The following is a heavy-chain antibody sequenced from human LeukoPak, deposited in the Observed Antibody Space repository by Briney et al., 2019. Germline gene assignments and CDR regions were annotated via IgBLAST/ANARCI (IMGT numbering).Heavy chain of an antibody. CDR3: ARDQPNYGDYVQPFDY. CDR1: GFTFSSFW. V-gene: IGHV3-7*01. J-gene: IGHJ4*02. D-gene: IGHD4-17*01. Sequence: PGGSLRLSCAASGFTFSSFWMNWVRQAPGKGLEWVANIKQDGSEKYYVDSVKGRFTISRDNAKNSLYLQMNSLRAEDTAVYYCARDQPNYGDYVQPFDYWGQGTLVTVSS. CDR2: IKQDGSEK.